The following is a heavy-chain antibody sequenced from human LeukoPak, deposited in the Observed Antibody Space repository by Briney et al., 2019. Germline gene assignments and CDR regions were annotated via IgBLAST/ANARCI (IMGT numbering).Heavy chain of an antibody. CDR3: ARLYYDSSGYYQICYFDY. J-gene: IGHJ4*02. V-gene: IGHV4-39*01. CDR2: IYYSGST. Sequence: SETLSLTCTVPGGSISSSSYYWGWIRQPPGKGQEGIGSIYYSGSTYYNPSLTSRATISVDTSKNQFSLNLSSVTAADTAVYYCARLYYDSSGYYQICYFDYWGQGTLVTVSS. D-gene: IGHD3-22*01. CDR1: GGSISSSSYY.